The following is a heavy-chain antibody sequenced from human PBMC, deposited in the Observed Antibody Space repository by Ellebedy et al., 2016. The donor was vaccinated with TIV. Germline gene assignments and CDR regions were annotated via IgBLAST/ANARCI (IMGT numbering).Heavy chain of an antibody. D-gene: IGHD3-10*01. CDR2: ISSSGSTI. Sequence: GGSLRLSCAASGFTFSSYEMNWVRQAPGKGLEWVSYISSSGSTIYYADSVKGRFTISRDNAKNSLYLQMNSLRAEDTAVYYCAHFTSGSYYNRAFDIWGQGTMVTVSS. V-gene: IGHV3-48*03. CDR1: GFTFSSYE. CDR3: AHFTSGSYYNRAFDI. J-gene: IGHJ3*02.